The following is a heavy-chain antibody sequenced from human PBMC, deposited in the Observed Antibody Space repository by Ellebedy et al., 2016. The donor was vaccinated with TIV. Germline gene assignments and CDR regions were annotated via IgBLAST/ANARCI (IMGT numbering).Heavy chain of an antibody. CDR3: AGSNGYNPFDAFDI. J-gene: IGHJ3*02. D-gene: IGHD5-24*01. CDR1: GGSFSSYY. V-gene: IGHV4-59*12. Sequence: MPSETLSLTCTVSGGSFSSYYWSWIRLLPGKGLEWIGYVYDLGCTNYNPSLTSRVILSVDTVKNQVSLKLTSVTAADTAVYFCAGSNGYNPFDAFDIWGHGTTVTVSS. CDR2: VYDLGCT.